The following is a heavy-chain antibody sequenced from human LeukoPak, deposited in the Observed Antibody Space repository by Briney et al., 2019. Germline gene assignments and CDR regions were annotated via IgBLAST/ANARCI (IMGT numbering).Heavy chain of an antibody. CDR1: GFTFTNAW. CDR2: IKSKNDGGTT. CDR3: TTSYYYDSSAYAGDY. J-gene: IGHJ4*02. Sequence: GGSLRLSCAASGFTFTNAWMSWVRQAPGKGLEWVGRIKSKNDGGTTDYGAPVKGRFTISRDDSKNTLYLQMNSLKIEETAVYFCTTSYYYDSSAYAGDYWGQGTLVTVSS. V-gene: IGHV3-15*01. D-gene: IGHD3-22*01.